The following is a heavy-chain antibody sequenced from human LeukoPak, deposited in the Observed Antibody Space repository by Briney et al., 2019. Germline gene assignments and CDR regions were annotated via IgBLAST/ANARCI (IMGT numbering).Heavy chain of an antibody. CDR1: GGSISSYY. V-gene: IGHV4-59*01. J-gene: IGHJ4*02. CDR2: IHYSGST. Sequence: PSETLSLTCTVSGGSISSYYWAWIRQPPGKGLEWIGYIHYSGSTNYNPSLKSRVTISVDTSKNQFSLKLSSVTAADTAVYYCARYSYGGYHFDYWGQGTLVTV. CDR3: ARYSYGGYHFDY. D-gene: IGHD5-18*01.